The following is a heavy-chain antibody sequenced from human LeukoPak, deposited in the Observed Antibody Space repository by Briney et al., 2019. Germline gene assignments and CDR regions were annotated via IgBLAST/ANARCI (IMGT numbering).Heavy chain of an antibody. D-gene: IGHD6-19*01. CDR3: AKDPYRIAVAGTGWFDP. CDR1: GGSTSSSSYY. CDR2: IYYSGST. Sequence: SETLSLTCTVSGGSTSSSSYYWGWIRQPPGKGLEWIGSIYYSGSTYYNPSLKSRVTISVDTSKNQFSLKLSSVTAADTAVYYCAKDPYRIAVAGTGWFDPWGQGTLVTVSS. V-gene: IGHV4-39*07. J-gene: IGHJ5*02.